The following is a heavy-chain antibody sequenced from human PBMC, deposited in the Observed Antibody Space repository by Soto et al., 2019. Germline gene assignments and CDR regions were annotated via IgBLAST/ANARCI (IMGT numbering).Heavy chain of an antibody. CDR1: GFAFGSYW. CDR2: INSDGSDT. Sequence: EVQLVESGGGLVQPGGSLRLSCAASGFAFGSYWMHWVRQAPGKGLVWVARINSDGSDTSYANSVKGQFTISRDNGKNTVSLQMNSLRDEDTAVYFCARDAVAATWYFDIWGRGTLVAVSS. J-gene: IGHJ2*01. D-gene: IGHD6-19*01. CDR3: ARDAVAATWYFDI. V-gene: IGHV3-74*01.